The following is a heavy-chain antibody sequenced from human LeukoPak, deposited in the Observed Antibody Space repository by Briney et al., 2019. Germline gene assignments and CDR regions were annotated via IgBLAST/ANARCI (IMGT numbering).Heavy chain of an antibody. V-gene: IGHV4-39*01. CDR1: GGSISSSSYY. CDR3: ASIAVAGNEYY. Sequence: SETLSLTCTVSGGSISSSSYYWGWIRQPPGKGLEWVGSIYYSGSTYYNPSLKSRVTISVDTSKNQFSLKLSSVTAADTAVYYCASIAVAGNEYYWGQGTLVTVSS. J-gene: IGHJ4*02. CDR2: IYYSGST. D-gene: IGHD6-19*01.